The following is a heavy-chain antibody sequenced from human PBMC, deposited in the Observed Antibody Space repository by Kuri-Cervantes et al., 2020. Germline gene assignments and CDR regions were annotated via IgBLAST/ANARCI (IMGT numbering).Heavy chain of an antibody. V-gene: IGHV4-59*12. CDR1: GGAISSYY. J-gene: IGHJ3*02. CDR3: ARDHIQLQAFDI. Sequence: SETLSLTCTVSGGAISSYYWSWIRQPPGKGLEWIGYIYYSGTTNYNPSLKSRVTISVDTSKNQFSLKLSSVTAADTAVYYCARDHIQLQAFDIWGQGTMVTVSS. D-gene: IGHD5-18*01. CDR2: IYYSGTT.